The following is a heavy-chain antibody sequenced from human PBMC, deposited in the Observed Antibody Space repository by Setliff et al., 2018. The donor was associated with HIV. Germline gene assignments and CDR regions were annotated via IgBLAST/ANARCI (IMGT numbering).Heavy chain of an antibody. J-gene: IGHJ3*02. D-gene: IGHD5-12*01. CDR1: GDTFSTYV. Sequence: KVSCKSSGDTFSTYVFTWVRQAPGQGLEWMGGVTPILHTTNYAQKFQGRVTITADISTRTVYMELSSLTSEDTAVYYCATGKNSGYDSDAFDIWGQGTMVTVSS. CDR2: VTPILHTT. CDR3: ATGKNSGYDSDAFDI. V-gene: IGHV1-69*06.